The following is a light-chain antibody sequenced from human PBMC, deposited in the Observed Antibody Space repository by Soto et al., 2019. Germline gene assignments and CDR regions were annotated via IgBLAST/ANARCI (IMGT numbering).Light chain of an antibody. CDR3: MQALHTPIT. Sequence: DIVMTQSPLSLPVTPGEPASISCRSSQSLLHSNGYNYLDWYLQKTGQSPQLLIYLGSNRASGVPDRFSGSRSGTDFTLKISRVEAEDVGVYYGMQALHTPITFGQRTRLEIK. CDR1: QSLLHSNGYNY. J-gene: IGKJ5*01. CDR2: LGS. V-gene: IGKV2-28*01.